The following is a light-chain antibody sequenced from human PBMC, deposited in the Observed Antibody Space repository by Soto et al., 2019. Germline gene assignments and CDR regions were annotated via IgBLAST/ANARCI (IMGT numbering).Light chain of an antibody. CDR3: QKCDSAPLT. V-gene: IGKV1-27*01. Sequence: DIQMSQSPSPLSASEGDRVTITCRPSQFISNSLAWYQQKPGKPPKLLIYGASTLQLGVSSRFTGGGSGTDFTLTISSLQPEDVATYYCQKCDSAPLTFGGGTKVDIK. CDR1: QFISNS. J-gene: IGKJ4*01. CDR2: GAS.